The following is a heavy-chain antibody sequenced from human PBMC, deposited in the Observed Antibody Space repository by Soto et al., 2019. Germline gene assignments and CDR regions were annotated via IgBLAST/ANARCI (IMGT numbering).Heavy chain of an antibody. D-gene: IGHD3-10*01. CDR2: IWYDGSNK. CDR3: ARDPRPVRGGDGYYYYGMDV. V-gene: IGHV3-33*01. Sequence: QVQLVESGGGVVQPGRSLRLSCAASGFTFSSYGMHWVRQAPGKGLEWVAVIWYDGSNKYYADSVKGRFTISRDNSKNTLYLQMNRLRAEDTAVYYCARDPRPVRGGDGYYYYGMDVWGQGTTVTVSS. J-gene: IGHJ6*02. CDR1: GFTFSSYG.